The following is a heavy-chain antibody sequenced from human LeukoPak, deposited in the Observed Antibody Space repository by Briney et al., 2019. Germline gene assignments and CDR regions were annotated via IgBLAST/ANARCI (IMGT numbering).Heavy chain of an antibody. Sequence: SETLSLTCTVSGGSISSSSYYWGWIRQPPGKGLEWIGSIYYSGSTYYNPSLKSRVTMSVDTSKNQFSLKLSSVTAADTAVYYCARDLGRIEYYFDYWGQGTLVTVSS. D-gene: IGHD2-21*01. CDR1: GGSISSSSYY. J-gene: IGHJ4*02. CDR3: ARDLGRIEYYFDY. CDR2: IYYSGST. V-gene: IGHV4-39*07.